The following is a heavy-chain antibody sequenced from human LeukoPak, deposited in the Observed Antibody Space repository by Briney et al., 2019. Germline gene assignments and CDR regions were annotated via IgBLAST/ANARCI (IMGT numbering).Heavy chain of an antibody. J-gene: IGHJ4*02. CDR2: IYYSGST. D-gene: IGHD2-2*02. CDR1: GGSISSSSYY. Sequence: PSETLSLTCTVSGGSISSSSYYWGWIRQPPGKGLEWIGSIYYSGSTYYNPSLKSRVTISVDTSKNQFSLKLSSVTAADTAVYYCARLVAGRTGRYCSSTSCYTDYWGQGTLVTVSS. V-gene: IGHV4-39*07. CDR3: ARLVAGRTGRYCSSTSCYTDY.